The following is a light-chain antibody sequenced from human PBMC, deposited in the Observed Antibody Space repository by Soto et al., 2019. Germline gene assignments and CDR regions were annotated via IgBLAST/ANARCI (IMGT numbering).Light chain of an antibody. CDR3: QQYGSYRWT. V-gene: IGKV1-5*03. CDR1: QTISSW. J-gene: IGKJ1*01. Sequence: DIQMTQSPSTLSASVRDRVTITLRAGQTISSWLAWFQQRXGRAPKXXIYKASSLKNGVPLRFSGSGSGTQFTRTNSSLQPDDFAVYYCQQYGSYRWTFGQGTKVDIK. CDR2: KAS.